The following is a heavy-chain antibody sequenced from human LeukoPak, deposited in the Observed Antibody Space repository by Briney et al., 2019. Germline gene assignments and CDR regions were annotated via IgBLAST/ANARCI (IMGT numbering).Heavy chain of an antibody. Sequence: GGSLRLSCAASGFTFSSYSMNWVRQAPGKGLEWVSSISSSSSYIYYADSVKGRFTISRDNAKNSLYLQMNSLRAEDTAVYYCAKSSVDWSDMSPFDYWGQGTLVTVSS. D-gene: IGHD1-1*01. CDR1: GFTFSSYS. CDR3: AKSSVDWSDMSPFDY. CDR2: ISSSSSYI. J-gene: IGHJ4*02. V-gene: IGHV3-21*01.